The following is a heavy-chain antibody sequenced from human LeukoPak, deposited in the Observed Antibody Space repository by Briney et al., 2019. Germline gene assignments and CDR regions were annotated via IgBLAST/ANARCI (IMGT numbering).Heavy chain of an antibody. Sequence: RGSLRLSCAASGFTFSSYSMNWVRQAPGKGLEWVSSISSSSSYIYYADSVKGRFTISRDNAKNSLYLQMNSLRAEDTAVYYCARDGGSMLDPRKHFDYWGQGTPVTVSS. CDR2: ISSSSSYI. V-gene: IGHV3-21*01. D-gene: IGHD2-8*01. J-gene: IGHJ4*02. CDR1: GFTFSSYS. CDR3: ARDGGSMLDPRKHFDY.